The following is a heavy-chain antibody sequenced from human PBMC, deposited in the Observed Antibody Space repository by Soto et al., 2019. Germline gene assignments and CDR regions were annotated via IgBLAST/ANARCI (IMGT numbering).Heavy chain of an antibody. CDR3: ARVLGYSGTYYMFDP. J-gene: IGHJ5*02. CDR2: ISGYSGNT. CDR1: GYTFTSYG. V-gene: IGHV1-18*04. Sequence: QVQLVQSGAEVKKPGASVKVSCKASGYTFTSYGISWVRQAPGQGLEWMGWISGYSGNTEYAQKFQGRVTMTTDTSTNTAYMDLRSLRHDDTAVYYCARVLGYSGTYYMFDPWGQGTLVTVSS. D-gene: IGHD6-13*01.